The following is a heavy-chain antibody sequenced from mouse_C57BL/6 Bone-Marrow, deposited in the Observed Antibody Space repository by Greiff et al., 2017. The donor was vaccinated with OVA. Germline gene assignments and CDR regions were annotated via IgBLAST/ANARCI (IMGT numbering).Heavy chain of an antibody. D-gene: IGHD4-1*01. CDR2: IDPRSGNT. Sequence: VQLKESGAELARPGASVKLSCKASGYTFTSYGISWVKQRTGQGLEWIGKIDPRSGNTYYTEKFKGKATLTADTSSSTAYLELRSLTSEAAAVYFCAILGWYFEVWGTGTTVTVSA. CDR3: AILGWYFEV. V-gene: IGHV1-81*01. J-gene: IGHJ1*03. CDR1: GYTFTSYG.